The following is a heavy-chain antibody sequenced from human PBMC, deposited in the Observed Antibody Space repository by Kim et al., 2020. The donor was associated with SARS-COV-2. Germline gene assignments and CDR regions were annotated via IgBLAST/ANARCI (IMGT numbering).Heavy chain of an antibody. D-gene: IGHD3-3*02. CDR3: ARDPPISPAY. J-gene: IGHJ4*02. CDR1: GLDVSSNY. Sequence: GGSLRLSCAASGLDVSSNYMNWVRQAPGKGLEWVSTIFNGDNTYYADSVKGRFTISRDISKNALILQMNSLRADDTAVYYFARDPPISPAYWGQGTLVTVSS. V-gene: IGHV3-53*01. CDR2: IFNGDNT.